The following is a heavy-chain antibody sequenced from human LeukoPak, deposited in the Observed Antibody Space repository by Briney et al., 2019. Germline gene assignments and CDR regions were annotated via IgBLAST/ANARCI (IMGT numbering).Heavy chain of an antibody. V-gene: IGHV4-31*03. CDR2: IYYSGST. D-gene: IGHD1-1*01. CDR3: ARDTTLDY. Sequence: SETLSLTCTVSGGSISSGGYYWSWIRQHPGKGLEWIGNIYYSGSTYYNPSLKNRVIISVDTSKNQFSLKVSSVTAADTAVYYCARDTTLDYWGQGTLVTVSS. J-gene: IGHJ4*02. CDR1: GGSISSGGYY.